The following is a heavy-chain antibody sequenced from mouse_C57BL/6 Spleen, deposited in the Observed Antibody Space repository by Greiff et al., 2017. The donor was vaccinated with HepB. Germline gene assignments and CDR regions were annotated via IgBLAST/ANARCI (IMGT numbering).Heavy chain of an antibody. Sequence: VQLMESGPELVKPGASVKISCKASGYAFSSSWMNWVKQRPGKGLEWIGRIYPGDGDTNYNGKFKGKATLTADKSSSTAYMQLSSLTSEDSAVYFCARTEDGYYAMDYWGQGTSVTVSS. CDR2: IYPGDGDT. CDR3: ARTEDGYYAMDY. D-gene: IGHD2-3*01. J-gene: IGHJ4*01. V-gene: IGHV1-82*01. CDR1: GYAFSSSW.